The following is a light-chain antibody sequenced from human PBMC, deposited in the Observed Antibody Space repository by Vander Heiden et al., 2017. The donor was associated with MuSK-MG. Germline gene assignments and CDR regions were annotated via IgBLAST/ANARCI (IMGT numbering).Light chain of an antibody. CDR3: QQRSNRPAT. Sequence: VLTPSPATLSFSPGERATLPCRASQSVSRFLAWYQQKPGQAPRLLIYDASNMATGIPARFSGSGSGTDFTLTISSLEPEDFVVYFCQQRSNRPATFGGGTKVEIK. CDR2: DAS. V-gene: IGKV3-11*01. CDR1: QSVSRF. J-gene: IGKJ4*01.